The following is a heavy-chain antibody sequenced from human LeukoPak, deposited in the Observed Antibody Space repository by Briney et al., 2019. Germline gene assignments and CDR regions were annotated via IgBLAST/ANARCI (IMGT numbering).Heavy chain of an antibody. CDR3: ASGVNYFDY. J-gene: IGHJ4*02. D-gene: IGHD3-3*01. CDR2: INQDGSEI. V-gene: IGHV3-7*02. CDR1: GFIFSTYW. Sequence: PGGSLRLSCAASGFIFSTYWLTWVRQAPGKGLEWVANINQDGSEIYYVDSVQGRFTISRDNAKKSLYLQMNSLRAEDTAVYYCASGVNYFDYWGQGTLVTVSS.